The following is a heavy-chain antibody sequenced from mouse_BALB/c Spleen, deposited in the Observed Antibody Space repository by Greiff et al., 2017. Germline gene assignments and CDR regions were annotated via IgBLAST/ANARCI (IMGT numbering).Heavy chain of an antibody. CDR1: GYTFTNYW. CDR3: ARYPLSLYAMDY. V-gene: IGHV1-63*02. J-gene: IGHJ4*01. Sequence: QVQLKQSGAELVRPGTSVKISCKASGYTFTNYWLGWVKQRPGHGLEWIGDIYPGGGYTNYNEKFKGKATLTADTSSSTAYMQLSSLTSEDSAVYFCARYPLSLYAMDYWGQGTSVTVSS. CDR2: IYPGGGYT.